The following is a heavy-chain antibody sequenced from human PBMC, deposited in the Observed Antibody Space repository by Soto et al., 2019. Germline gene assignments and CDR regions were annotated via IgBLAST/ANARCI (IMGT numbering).Heavy chain of an antibody. Sequence: GGSRILSCAASGFTFSSYAMSWVRQAPGKGLEWVSAISGSGGSTYYADSVKGRFTISRDNSKNTLYLQMNGLRAEDTAVYYCAKDRDLVTSYNWFDPWGQGTLVTVSS. CDR3: AKDRDLVTSYNWFDP. D-gene: IGHD3-9*01. V-gene: IGHV3-23*01. J-gene: IGHJ5*02. CDR2: ISGSGGST. CDR1: GFTFSSYA.